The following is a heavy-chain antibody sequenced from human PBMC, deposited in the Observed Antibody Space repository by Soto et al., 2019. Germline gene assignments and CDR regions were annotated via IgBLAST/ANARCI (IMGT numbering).Heavy chain of an antibody. CDR2: FNPYTAGT. V-gene: IGHV1-46*01. J-gene: IGHJ5*02. D-gene: IGHD2-21*01. CDR1: GYTFTTYY. Sequence: QGQLVQSGAEVKKPGASVKVSCKASGYTFTTYYIHWMRQAPGQGLEWMGMFNPYTAGTRYAHKFQGRVTMTGDTSTSTGYMELSRLTSDDTAVYYCARLCGEIGAAVAPWGQGTVVTVSS. CDR3: ARLCGEIGAAVAP.